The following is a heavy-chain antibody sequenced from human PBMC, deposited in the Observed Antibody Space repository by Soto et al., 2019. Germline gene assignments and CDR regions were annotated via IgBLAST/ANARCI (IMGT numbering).Heavy chain of an antibody. J-gene: IGHJ4*02. CDR3: VRWVGHFDF. CDR2: VYYTGST. CDR1: GGSISSFH. Sequence: QVQLQESGPGLVKPSETLSLTCTVSGGSISSFHWSWIRQPPGKGLEWIGYVYYTGSTNYNPSFRSRVTLSVDTSKNQFSLKLTSVTAADTAVYYCVRWVGHFDFWGQGTLVTVSS. V-gene: IGHV4-59*03. D-gene: IGHD1-26*01.